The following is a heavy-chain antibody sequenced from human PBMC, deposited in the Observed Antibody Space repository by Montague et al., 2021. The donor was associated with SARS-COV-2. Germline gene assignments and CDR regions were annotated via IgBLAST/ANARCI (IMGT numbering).Heavy chain of an antibody. D-gene: IGHD3-9*01. CDR3: AKDGRLTYDILTGYYFPDYYYYGMDV. J-gene: IGHJ6*02. CDR1: GFTFSSYG. CDR2: IWYDGSNK. V-gene: IGHV3-33*06. Sequence: SLRLSCAASGFTFSSYGMHWVRQAPGKGLEWVAVIWYDGSNKYYADSVKGRFTISRDNSKNMLYLQMNSLRAEDTAVYYCAKDGRLTYDILTGYYFPDYYYYGMDVWGQGTTVTVSS.